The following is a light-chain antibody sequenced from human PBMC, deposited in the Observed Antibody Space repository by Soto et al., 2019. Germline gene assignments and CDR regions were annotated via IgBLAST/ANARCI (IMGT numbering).Light chain of an antibody. J-gene: IGKJ1*01. CDR3: QQFDNSQWT. CDR1: QSVHSRY. CDR2: SAT. V-gene: IGKV3-20*01. Sequence: LVLTRSPGTLSLSPGERATLSCWASQSVHSRYLSWYQQRVGQAPRLLIYSATTRATGIPDRFSGSGSGTDFTLTISRLEPEDFAVYYCQQFDNSQWTFGQGTKVDIK.